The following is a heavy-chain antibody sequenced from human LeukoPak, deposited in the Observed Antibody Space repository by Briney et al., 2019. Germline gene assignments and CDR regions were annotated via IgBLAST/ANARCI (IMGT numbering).Heavy chain of an antibody. V-gene: IGHV3-30-3*01. CDR3: ARAMVWGVPFDY. Sequence: GKSQRLSCAASGFVFNSYAMHWVRQAPGKGLEWMAVISNDGGTKYYAESEQGRITISRDNSKNTLYLQISSLRPEDTAVYFCARAMVWGVPFDYWGQGTLVIVSS. D-gene: IGHD3-10*01. CDR2: ISNDGGTK. J-gene: IGHJ4*02. CDR1: GFVFNSYA.